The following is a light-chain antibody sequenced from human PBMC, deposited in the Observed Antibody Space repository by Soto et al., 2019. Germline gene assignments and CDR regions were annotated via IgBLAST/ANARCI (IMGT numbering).Light chain of an antibody. CDR1: SVDINY. CDR2: EVT. J-gene: IGLJ3*02. Sequence: QSALTQPPSASGSRGQSVTISCTGTSVDINYVSWFQQHPGKAPKLIICEVTKRPSGVPDRFSGSKSGNTASLTVSGLQDDDEADYYCSSYAGRDICVIGGGTKLTVL. V-gene: IGLV2-8*01. CDR3: SSYAGRDICV.